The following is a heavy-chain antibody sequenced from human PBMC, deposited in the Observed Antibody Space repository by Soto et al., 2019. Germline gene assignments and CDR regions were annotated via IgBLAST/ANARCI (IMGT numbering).Heavy chain of an antibody. Sequence: SGFTFSSYGMHWVRQAPGRGPEWVSTIYYNGNTYYADSVKGRFTISRDNSKNILYLQMNSLRAEDTAVYYCARGLDSAKVGYWGQGTLVTVSS. D-gene: IGHD5-18*01. CDR3: ARGLDSAKVGY. V-gene: IGHV3-53*01. CDR2: IYYNGNT. CDR1: GFTFSSYG. J-gene: IGHJ4*02.